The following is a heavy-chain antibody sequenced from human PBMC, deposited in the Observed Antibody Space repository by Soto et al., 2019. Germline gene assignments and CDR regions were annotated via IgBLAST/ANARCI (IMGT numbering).Heavy chain of an antibody. D-gene: IGHD3-16*01. J-gene: IGHJ6*03. CDR3: VKFRGRAYHYYYMDV. Sequence: DVQLLESGGGLAQMGGSLRLSCAASGFSFSTYGMTWVRQAPGKGLEWVSYGGSGGSTYYADSVKGRFTISRDNSKNTLYLQMNSLRAEDKAVYYCVKFRGRAYHYYYMDVWGNGTTVTVSS. CDR1: GFSFSTYG. CDR2: GGSGGST. V-gene: IGHV3-23*01.